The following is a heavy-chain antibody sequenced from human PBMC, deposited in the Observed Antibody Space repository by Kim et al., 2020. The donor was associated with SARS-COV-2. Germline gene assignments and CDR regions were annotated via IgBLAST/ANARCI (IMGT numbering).Heavy chain of an antibody. J-gene: IGHJ5*02. V-gene: IGHV5-51*01. CDR2: IYPGDSDT. Sequence: GESLKISCKGSGYSFTSYWIGWVRQMPGKGLEWMGIIYPGDSDTRYSPSFQGQVTISADKSISTAYLQWSSLKASDTAMYYCARDRGYCSGGSCFDWFDPWGQGTLVTVSS. CDR3: ARDRGYCSGGSCFDWFDP. D-gene: IGHD2-15*01. CDR1: GYSFTSYW.